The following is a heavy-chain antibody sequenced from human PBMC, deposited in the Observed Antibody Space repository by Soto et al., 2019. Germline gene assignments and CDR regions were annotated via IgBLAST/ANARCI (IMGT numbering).Heavy chain of an antibody. CDR1: DYTFTSYG. CDR2: ISVYNGNT. Sequence: KVSCKASDYTFTSYGIIWVRQAPGQGLEWIGWISVYNGNTNYAQKFRGRVTMTTDISTTTAYMEMRSLRSDDTAVYYCARSGSSWNLREFDYWGQGTLVTVSS. V-gene: IGHV1-18*01. J-gene: IGHJ4*02. D-gene: IGHD6-13*01. CDR3: ARSGSSWNLREFDY.